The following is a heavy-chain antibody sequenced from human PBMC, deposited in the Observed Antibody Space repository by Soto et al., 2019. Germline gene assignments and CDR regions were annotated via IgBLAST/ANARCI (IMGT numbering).Heavy chain of an antibody. J-gene: IGHJ6*02. CDR1: GFTFSTYG. V-gene: IGHV3-30*18. Sequence: HVQLVESGGGEVQPGRSLTISCAASGFTFSTYGMHWVRQTPGKGLEWVAVISYDGTNKFYSVSVKGRFTITRDNFKNTLTLQMTILRAADTAVYSCAKDLQSYGDYDYYCYGMDVWGLGTRVTVSS. CDR2: ISYDGTNK. D-gene: IGHD4-17*01. CDR3: AKDLQSYGDYDYYCYGMDV.